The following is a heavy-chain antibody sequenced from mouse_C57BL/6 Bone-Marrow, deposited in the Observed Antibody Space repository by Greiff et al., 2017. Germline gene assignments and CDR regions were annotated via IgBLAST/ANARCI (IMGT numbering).Heavy chain of an antibody. CDR3: ARDGGLRRGEYYFDY. D-gene: IGHD2-2*01. CDR1: GFTFSSYA. V-gene: IGHV5-4*01. J-gene: IGHJ2*01. Sequence: EVQGVESGGGLVKPGGSLKLSCAASGFTFSSYAMSWVRQTPDNVKGRFTISRDNAKNNLYLQMSHLKSEDTAMYYCARDGGLRRGEYYFDYWGQSTTLTVSS.